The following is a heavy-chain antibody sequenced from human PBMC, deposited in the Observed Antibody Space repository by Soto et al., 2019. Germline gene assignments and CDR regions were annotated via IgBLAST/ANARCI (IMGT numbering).Heavy chain of an antibody. Sequence: QVQLVESGGGVVQPGRSLRLSCAASGFTFSSYGMHWVRQAPGKGLEWVAVIWYDGSNKYYADSVKGRFTIARDNSKNTLYLQVNSLRAEDTAVYYCARDGRFGTIDLDYWGQGTLVTVAS. D-gene: IGHD3-10*01. CDR3: ARDGRFGTIDLDY. CDR1: GFTFSSYG. J-gene: IGHJ4*02. V-gene: IGHV3-33*01. CDR2: IWYDGSNK.